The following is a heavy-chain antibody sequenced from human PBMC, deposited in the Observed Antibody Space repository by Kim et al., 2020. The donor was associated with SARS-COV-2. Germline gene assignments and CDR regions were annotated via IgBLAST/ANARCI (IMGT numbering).Heavy chain of an antibody. Sequence: ISYADSVKGRFTISRDNAKNSRYLQMNSLRAEDTAVYYCARDGGSFTFDYWGQGTLVTVSS. CDR3: ARDGGSFTFDY. D-gene: IGHD1-26*01. V-gene: IGHV3-21*01. CDR2: I. J-gene: IGHJ4*02.